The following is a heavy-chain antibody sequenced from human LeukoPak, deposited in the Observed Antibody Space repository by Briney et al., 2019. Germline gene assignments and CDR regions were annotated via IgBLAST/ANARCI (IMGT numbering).Heavy chain of an antibody. CDR2: IKPDGSEK. CDR3: VRGGWSVDY. D-gene: IGHD6-19*01. Sequence: GGSLRLSCAASGFSLSAYWMSWVRQGPGKLEWVGNIKPDGSEKNYVDSVKGRFTISRDNAKNSLYLQMNSLRAEDTAVYYCVRGGWSVDYWGLGPLVTVSS. CDR1: GFSLSAYW. V-gene: IGHV3-7*01. J-gene: IGHJ4*02.